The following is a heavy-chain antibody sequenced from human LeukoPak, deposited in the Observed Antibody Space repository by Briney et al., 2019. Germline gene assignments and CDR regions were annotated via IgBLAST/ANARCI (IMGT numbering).Heavy chain of an antibody. J-gene: IGHJ4*02. CDR3: ARGPYRIVVVPAAITSFDY. CDR2: INPNSGGT. D-gene: IGHD2-2*01. CDR1: GYTFTGYY. Sequence: GASVKVSCKASGYTFTGYYMHWVRQAPGQGLERMGWINPNSGGTNYAQKFQGRVTMTRDTSISTAYMELSRLRSDDTAVYYCARGPYRIVVVPAAITSFDYWGQGTLVTVSS. V-gene: IGHV1-2*02.